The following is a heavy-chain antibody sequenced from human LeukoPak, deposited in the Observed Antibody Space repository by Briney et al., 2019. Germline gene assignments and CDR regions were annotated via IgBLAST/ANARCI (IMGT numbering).Heavy chain of an antibody. Sequence: ASVKVSCKASGGTFSSYAISWVRQAPGQGLEWMGGIIPIFGTANYAQKFQGRVTITADKSTSTAYMELSSLRSEDTAVYYCARGLITASVWYSNRGNYFDFWGQGTLVTVSS. D-gene: IGHD6-19*01. V-gene: IGHV1-69*06. CDR2: IIPIFGTA. CDR3: ARGLITASVWYSNRGNYFDF. CDR1: GGTFSSYA. J-gene: IGHJ4*02.